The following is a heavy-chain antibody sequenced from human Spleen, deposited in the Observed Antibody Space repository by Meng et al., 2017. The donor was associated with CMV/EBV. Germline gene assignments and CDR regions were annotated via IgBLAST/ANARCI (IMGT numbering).Heavy chain of an antibody. D-gene: IGHD3/OR15-3a*01. CDR2: LRHRGST. CDR1: GGSVNNYY. CDR3: ARLHPLLNFGTTPDY. V-gene: IGHV4-59*08. Sequence: SETLSLTCAFSGGSVNNYYWSWIRQPPGRGLEWIGSLRHRGSTNYNPSLKSRVTMSSDTSTNGFSLRLSSVTAADTAIYYCARLHPLLNFGTTPDYWGQGTLVTVSS. J-gene: IGHJ4*02.